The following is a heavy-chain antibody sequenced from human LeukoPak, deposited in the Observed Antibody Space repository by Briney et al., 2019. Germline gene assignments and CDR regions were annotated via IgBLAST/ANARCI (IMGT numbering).Heavy chain of an antibody. CDR3: ARDSELKVGGYFDY. Sequence: GGSLRLSCTASGFTFSNYGMHWVRQAPNKGPEWVAIIWYDGSNQYYADSVKGRFTVSRDSSKNTMYLQMDSLRAEDTAVYYCARDSELKVGGYFDYWGQGTLVTVSS. CDR2: IWYDGSNQ. D-gene: IGHD3-16*01. V-gene: IGHV3-33*01. CDR1: GFTFSNYG. J-gene: IGHJ4*02.